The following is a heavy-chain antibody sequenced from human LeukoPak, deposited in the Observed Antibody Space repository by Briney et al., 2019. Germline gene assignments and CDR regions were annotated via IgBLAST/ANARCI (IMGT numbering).Heavy chain of an antibody. D-gene: IGHD6-13*01. Sequence: GGSLRLSFAASGFTFSNAWMNWVRPAPGKGLEWVGRIKSKTDGGTTDYAAPVKGRFTISRDDSKNTLYLQMNSLKTEDTAVYYCTTDLEGPYSSSWDNWFDPWGQGTLVTVSS. CDR2: IKSKTDGGTT. V-gene: IGHV3-15*07. CDR3: TTDLEGPYSSSWDNWFDP. J-gene: IGHJ5*02. CDR1: GFTFSNAW.